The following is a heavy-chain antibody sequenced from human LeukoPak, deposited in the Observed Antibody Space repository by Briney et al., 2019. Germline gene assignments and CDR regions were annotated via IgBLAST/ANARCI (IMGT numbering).Heavy chain of an antibody. CDR2: IIPILGIA. J-gene: IGHJ6*02. CDR1: GGTFSSYA. Sequence: GSSVKVSCKASGGTFSSYAISWVRQAPGQGLEWMGRIIPILGIANYAQKFQGRVTITADKSTSTAYMELSSLRSEDTAVYYCARDRLICSGGSCHADGYYYYGMDVWGQGTTVTVSS. D-gene: IGHD2-15*01. V-gene: IGHV1-69*04. CDR3: ARDRLICSGGSCHADGYYYYGMDV.